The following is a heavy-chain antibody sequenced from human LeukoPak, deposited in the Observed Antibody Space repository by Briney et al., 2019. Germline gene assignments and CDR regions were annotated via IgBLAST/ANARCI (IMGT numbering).Heavy chain of an antibody. CDR2: INPSDGAT. J-gene: IGHJ3*02. V-gene: IGHV1-46*01. D-gene: IGHD2-2*02. Sequence: GASVKVSCKASGYTFTMYYIHWVRQAPGQGLEWMGMINPSDGATNYAQRFQGRVTITTDESTSTAYMELSSLRSEDTAVYYCARYDQLLYYAFDIWGQGTMVTVSS. CDR3: ARYDQLLYYAFDI. CDR1: GYTFTMYY.